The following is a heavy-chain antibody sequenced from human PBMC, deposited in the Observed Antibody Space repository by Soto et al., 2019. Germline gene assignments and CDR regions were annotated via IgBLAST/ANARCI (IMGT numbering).Heavy chain of an antibody. Sequence: QVQLVESGGGLVQPGGSLRLSCAASGIIFSDYMSWVRQAPGQGLEWLSYISGSGRTIYSADSVKGRFTISRDNATNSLHLQLNNLRAEDTAVYYCARLPFPWGWFDPWGQGTLVTVSS. V-gene: IGHV3-11*01. CDR2: ISGSGRTI. CDR1: GIIFSDY. CDR3: ARLPFPWGWFDP. J-gene: IGHJ5*02. D-gene: IGHD3-16*01.